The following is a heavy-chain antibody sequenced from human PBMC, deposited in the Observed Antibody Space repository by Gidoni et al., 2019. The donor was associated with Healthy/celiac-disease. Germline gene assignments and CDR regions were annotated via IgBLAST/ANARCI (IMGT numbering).Heavy chain of an antibody. D-gene: IGHD6-19*01. J-gene: IGHJ6*02. Sequence: QVQLQESGPGLVKPSETLSLTCTVSGGSISSYYWSWIRQPAGKGLDWIGRIYTSGSTNYNPSLKSRVTMSVDTSKNQFSLKLSSVTAADTAVYYCARDYLLAVAGYYYGMDVWGQGTTVTVSS. CDR1: GGSISSYY. CDR3: ARDYLLAVAGYYYGMDV. CDR2: IYTSGST. V-gene: IGHV4-4*07.